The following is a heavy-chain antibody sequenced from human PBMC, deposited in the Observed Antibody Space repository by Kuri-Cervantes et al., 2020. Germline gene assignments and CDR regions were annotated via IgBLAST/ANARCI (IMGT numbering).Heavy chain of an antibody. D-gene: IGHD3-22*01. CDR1: GFTFSSYV. CDR2: ISSSSSYI. V-gene: IGHV3-21*03. J-gene: IGHJ4*02. Sequence: LSLTCAASGFTFSSYVMSWVRQAPGKGPEWVSSISSSSSYIYYADSVKGRFTISRDNAKNSLYLQMNSLRAEDTAVYYCARDSYDSSGTEDYWGQGTLVTVSS. CDR3: ARDSYDSSGTEDY.